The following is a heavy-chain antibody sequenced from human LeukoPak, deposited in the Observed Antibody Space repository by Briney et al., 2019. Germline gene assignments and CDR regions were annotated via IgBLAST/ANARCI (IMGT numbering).Heavy chain of an antibody. CDR3: AKGHKEVAAVPRGFDP. CDR2: IRYDGSNK. V-gene: IGHV3-30*02. J-gene: IGHJ5*02. Sequence: GGSLRLSCAASGFTSSSYGMHWVRQAPGKGLEWVAFIRYDGSNKYYADSVKGRFTISRDNSKNTLYLQMNSLRAEDTAVYYCAKGHKEVAAVPRGFDPWGQGTLVTVSS. D-gene: IGHD6-13*01. CDR1: GFTSSSYG.